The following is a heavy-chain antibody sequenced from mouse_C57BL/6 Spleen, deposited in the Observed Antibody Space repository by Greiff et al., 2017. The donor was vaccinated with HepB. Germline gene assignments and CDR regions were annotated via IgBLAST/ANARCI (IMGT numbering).Heavy chain of an antibody. D-gene: IGHD1-1*01. CDR3: ANYGRFAY. CDR2: IYPRDGST. Sequence: QVQLKQSGPELVKPGASVKLSCKASGYTFTSYDINWVKQRPGQGLEWIGLIYPRDGSTKYNEKFKGKATLTVDTSYSTAYMELHRLASEDSAVYLCANYGRFAYWGQGTLVTVSA. V-gene: IGHV1-85*01. CDR1: GYTFTSYD. J-gene: IGHJ3*01.